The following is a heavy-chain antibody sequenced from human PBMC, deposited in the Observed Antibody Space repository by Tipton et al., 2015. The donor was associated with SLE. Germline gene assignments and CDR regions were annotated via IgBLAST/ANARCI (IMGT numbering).Heavy chain of an antibody. V-gene: IGHV4-34*01. CDR1: DGSFRGFY. CDR2: VSHSGSA. J-gene: IGHJ6*03. CDR3: ARARQRLSDYYYYYMDV. Sequence: TLSLTCAVNDGSFRGFYWTWIRQPSGKGLEWIGDVSHSGSAKYNPSLKSRVTISVDMSKNQFSLRLSSVTATDTAVYFCARARQRLSDYYYYYMDVWGKGTTVTVSS.